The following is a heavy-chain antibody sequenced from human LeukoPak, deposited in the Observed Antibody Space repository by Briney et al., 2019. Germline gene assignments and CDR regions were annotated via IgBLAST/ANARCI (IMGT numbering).Heavy chain of an antibody. Sequence: SETLSLTCTVSGGSISSSSYYWGWIRQPPGKGLEWIGSIYYSGSTYYNPSLKSRVTISVDTSKNQFSLKLSSVTAADTAVYYCARQHIEVAGRDYWDQGPVVIVTS. D-gene: IGHD6-19*01. CDR2: IYYSGST. V-gene: IGHV4-39*01. CDR1: GGSISSSSYY. J-gene: IGHJ4*02. CDR3: ARQHIEVAGRDY.